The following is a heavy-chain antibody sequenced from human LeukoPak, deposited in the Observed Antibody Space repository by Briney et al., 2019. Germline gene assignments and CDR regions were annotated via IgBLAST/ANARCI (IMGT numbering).Heavy chain of an antibody. CDR3: ARIFADSTGWAVDF. D-gene: IGHD3-22*01. Sequence: PGGSLRLSCAASGFRFSSYWMHWVRQVPGKGLVWVSRINDDGTITKYAGSVKGRFTISRDNAKNTLYLQMDTLRAEDTAIYYCARIFADSTGWAVDFWGQGTLVTVSS. CDR2: INDDGTIT. CDR1: GFRFSSYW. J-gene: IGHJ4*02. V-gene: IGHV3-74*03.